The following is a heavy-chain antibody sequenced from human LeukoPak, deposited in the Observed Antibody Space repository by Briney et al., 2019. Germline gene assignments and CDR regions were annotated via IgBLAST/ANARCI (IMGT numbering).Heavy chain of an antibody. D-gene: IGHD1-26*01. CDR3: ARSYSGSHFDY. CDR2: IIHRGST. V-gene: IGHV4-34*12. CDR1: GGSFSGYD. Sequence: SETLSLTCAVYGGSFSGYDWRWIRQPPGKGLEWIGEIIHRGSTNYNPSLKSRVTISVDTSKNQFSLKLSSVTAADTAVYYCARSYSGSHFDYWGQGTLVTVSS. J-gene: IGHJ4*02.